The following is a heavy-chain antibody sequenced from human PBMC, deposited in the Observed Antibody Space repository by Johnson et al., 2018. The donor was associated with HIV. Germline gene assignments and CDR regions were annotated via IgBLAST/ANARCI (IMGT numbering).Heavy chain of an antibody. V-gene: IGHV3-30*03. D-gene: IGHD3-10*01. J-gene: IGHJ3*02. CDR3: TRDADFMVRGVSSGAFDI. CDR2: ISFDGNLK. CDR1: GLSFSNFG. Sequence: QVQLVESGGGVVQPGKSLTLSCVVSGLSFSNFGIHWVRQAPGKGPEWVAVISFDGNLKKYADSVKGRFTISRDNSKNTLYLQMTSLRQDDTAVYYCTRDADFMVRGVSSGAFDIWGQGTMITVSS.